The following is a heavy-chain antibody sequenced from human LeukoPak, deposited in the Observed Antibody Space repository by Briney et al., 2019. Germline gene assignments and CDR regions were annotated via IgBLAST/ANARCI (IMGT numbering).Heavy chain of an antibody. CDR2: INPSGGST. J-gene: IGHJ4*02. CDR3: ARISSSGGRIVYFDY. CDR1: GYTFTSYY. V-gene: IGHV1-46*01. Sequence: ASVKVSCKASGYTFTSYYMHWVRQAPGQGLEWMGIINPSGGSTSYAQKFQGRVTMTRDMSTSTVYMELSSLRSEDTAAYYCARISSSGGRIVYFDYWGQGTLVTVSS. D-gene: IGHD6-6*01.